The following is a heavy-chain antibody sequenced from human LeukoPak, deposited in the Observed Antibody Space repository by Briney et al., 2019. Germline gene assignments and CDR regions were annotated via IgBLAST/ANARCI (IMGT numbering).Heavy chain of an antibody. Sequence: PGGSLRLSCAASGFTFSSYAMSWVRQAPGKGLEWVSRINTDGSSTSYADSVKGRFTISRDNAKNTLYVQMNSLRAEDTAVYYCARALQDYYDSSGYYYPFDYWGQGTLVTVSS. CDR2: INTDGSST. CDR1: GFTFSSYA. D-gene: IGHD3-22*01. CDR3: ARALQDYYDSSGYYYPFDY. J-gene: IGHJ4*02. V-gene: IGHV3-74*01.